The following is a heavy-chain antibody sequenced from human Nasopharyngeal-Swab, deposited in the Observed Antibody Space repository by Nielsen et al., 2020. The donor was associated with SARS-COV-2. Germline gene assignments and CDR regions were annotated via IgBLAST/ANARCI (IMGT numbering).Heavy chain of an antibody. CDR3: AKELSVAGTSSDY. CDR2: LSASGADT. CDR1: GFTFSNYA. Sequence: GESLKISCAASGFTFSNYAMSWVRQAPGKGLEWVSTLSASGADTYYAESAKGRFTISRDNSKNMVFLQMNGLRVDDTGVYFCAKELSVAGTSSDYWGQGTLVTVSS. D-gene: IGHD6-19*01. J-gene: IGHJ4*02. V-gene: IGHV3-23*01.